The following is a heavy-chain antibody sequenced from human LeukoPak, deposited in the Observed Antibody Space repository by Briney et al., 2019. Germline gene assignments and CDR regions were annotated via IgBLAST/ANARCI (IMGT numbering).Heavy chain of an antibody. CDR2: ISSSSSYI. V-gene: IGHV3-21*01. J-gene: IGHJ4*02. CDR3: ARLHYSSGYPN. CDR1: GFTFSNAW. Sequence: GGSLRLSCAASGFTFSNAWMSWVRQAPGKGLEWVSSISSSSSYIYYADSVKGRFTISRDNAKNSLYLQMNSLRAEDTAVYYCARLHYSSGYPNWGQGTLVTVSS. D-gene: IGHD3-22*01.